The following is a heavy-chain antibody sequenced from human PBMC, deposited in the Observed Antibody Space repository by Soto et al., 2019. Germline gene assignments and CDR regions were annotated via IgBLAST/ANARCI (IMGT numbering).Heavy chain of an antibody. J-gene: IGHJ6*02. D-gene: IGHD1-20*01. V-gene: IGHV4-4*02. CDR1: GGSNSSSNW. CDR2: IYHSGST. CDR3: ARARRITGKTDYYYGMDV. Sequence: SETLSLTCAVSGGSNSSSNWWSWVRQPPGKGLEWIGEIYHSGSTNYNPSLKSRVTISVDKTKNQFSLKLSSVTAADTAVYYCARARRITGKTDYYYGMDVWGQGTTVTVSS.